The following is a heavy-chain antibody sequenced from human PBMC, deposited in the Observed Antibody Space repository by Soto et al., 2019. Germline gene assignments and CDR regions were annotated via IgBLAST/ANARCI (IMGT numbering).Heavy chain of an antibody. Sequence: QVQLQQWGAGLLKPSETLSLTCAVYGGSFSGYYWSWIRQPPGKGLEWIGEINHSGSTNYNPSLKSRVNISVDTSKNQFALKLISVTAADSSVQPCAKLQPYYYYCMYVWGQGTTVTVSS. J-gene: IGHJ6*02. V-gene: IGHV4-34*01. CDR1: GGSFSGYY. CDR2: INHSGST. D-gene: IGHD5-18*01. CDR3: AKLQPYYYYCMYV.